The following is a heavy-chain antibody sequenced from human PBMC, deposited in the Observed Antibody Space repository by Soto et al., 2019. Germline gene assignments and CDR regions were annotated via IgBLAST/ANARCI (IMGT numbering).Heavy chain of an antibody. D-gene: IGHD5-12*01. CDR1: GGSISSSNW. V-gene: IGHV4-4*02. J-gene: IGHJ4*02. CDR3: ARRIIDSGYDPPDLDY. Sequence: SETLSLTCAVSGGSISSSNWWRWVRQPPGKGLEWIGEIYHSGSTNYNPSLKSRVIISVDKSKNQFSRKRSSVTAADTAVYYFARRIIDSGYDPPDLDYWRQGTLVIVSS. CDR2: IYHSGST.